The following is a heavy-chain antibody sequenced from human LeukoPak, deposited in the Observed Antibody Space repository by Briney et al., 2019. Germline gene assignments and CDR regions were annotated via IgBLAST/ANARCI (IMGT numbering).Heavy chain of an antibody. J-gene: IGHJ4*02. V-gene: IGHV3-21*01. Sequence: VSLRLSCAASGFTCSSYSMNWVGQAPGKGREWVASMSSISIYIYYADSVTGRFTISSDNAKNSLYLQMNSLRAEATAVYYCERSEGELAYFAYWGQGTLVTVSS. CDR3: ERSEGELAYFAY. D-gene: IGHD1-26*01. CDR2: MSSISIYI. CDR1: GFTCSSYS.